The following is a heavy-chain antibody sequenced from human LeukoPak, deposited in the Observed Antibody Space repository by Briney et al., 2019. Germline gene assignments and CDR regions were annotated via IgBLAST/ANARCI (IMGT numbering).Heavy chain of an antibody. CDR1: GSIFTSYW. CDR3: GGPRPRDDIILYFYY. J-gene: IGHJ4*02. Sequence: LGASLQISCEGSGSIFTSYWIGWGRQLPGKGEERVGIIYPGDSATRYSTSLQGQVTISADESIITAYLQRSSLKAAHASMYDCGGPRPRDDIILYFYYWIQGTLDTVSS. CDR2: IYPGDSAT. V-gene: IGHV5-51*01. D-gene: IGHD3-9*01.